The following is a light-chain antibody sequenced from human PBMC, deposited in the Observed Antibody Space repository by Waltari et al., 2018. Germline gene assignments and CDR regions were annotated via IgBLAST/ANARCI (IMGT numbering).Light chain of an antibody. CDR2: EVS. V-gene: IGLV2-8*01. CDR3: SSYAGTSTFYV. CDR1: SSDVAGYNY. J-gene: IGLJ1*01. Sequence: QSALTQPPSASGSPGQSVTISCTGTSSDVAGYNYVSWYQQHPGKAPKVIIFEVSKRPSGVPDRFTGSKSGNTASLTVSGLQAEDEADYYCSSYAGTSTFYVFGTGTEVTVL.